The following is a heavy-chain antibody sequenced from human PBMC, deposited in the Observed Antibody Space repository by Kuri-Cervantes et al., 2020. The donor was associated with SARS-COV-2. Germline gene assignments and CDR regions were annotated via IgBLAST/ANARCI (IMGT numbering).Heavy chain of an antibody. CDR2: IKSDGSST. J-gene: IGHJ6*02. Sequence: GESLKISCAASGFTFSGHWIHWVRQAPGKGLVWVARIKSDGSSTNYAASVKGRFTISRDNAKNSLYLQMNSLRAEDTAVYYCARVSVTATLYYYYYYGMDVWGQGTTVTVSS. V-gene: IGHV3-74*01. CDR3: ARVSVTATLYYYYYYGMDV. CDR1: GFTFSGHW. D-gene: IGHD2-21*02.